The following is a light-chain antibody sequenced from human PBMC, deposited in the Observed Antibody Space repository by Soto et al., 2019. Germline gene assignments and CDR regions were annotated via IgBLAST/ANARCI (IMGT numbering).Light chain of an antibody. J-gene: IGKJ3*01. Sequence: EIVLTQSPGTLSLSPGERATLSCRASQSVSSSYLAWYQQKPGQAPRLLIYGASSRATGIPDRFSGSGSGTDFTLTISKLEPEDFAVYYCQQYGSSPFLTFGPGIKVDIK. CDR1: QSVSSSY. V-gene: IGKV3-20*01. CDR2: GAS. CDR3: QQYGSSPFLT.